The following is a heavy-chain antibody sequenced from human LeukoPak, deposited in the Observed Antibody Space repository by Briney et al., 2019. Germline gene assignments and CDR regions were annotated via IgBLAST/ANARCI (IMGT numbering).Heavy chain of an antibody. CDR1: GFTFSSYG. CDR2: IRYDGSNK. CDR3: ARGAYTYGDYVVPYYYYYGMDV. J-gene: IGHJ6*02. Sequence: GGSLRLSCAASGFTFSSYGMHWVRQAPGKGLEWVAFIRYDGSNKYYADSVKGRFTISRDNSKNTLYLQMNSLRAEDTAVYYCARGAYTYGDYVVPYYYYYGMDVWGQGTTVTVSS. V-gene: IGHV3-30*02. D-gene: IGHD4-17*01.